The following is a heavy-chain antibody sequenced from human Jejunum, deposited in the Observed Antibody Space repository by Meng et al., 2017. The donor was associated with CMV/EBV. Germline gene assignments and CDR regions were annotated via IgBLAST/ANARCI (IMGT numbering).Heavy chain of an antibody. CDR2: ISWNSGNI. J-gene: IGHJ4*02. CDR1: FTFDDYA. D-gene: IGHD3-3*01. Sequence: FTFDDYAMHWVRQAPGKGLEWVSGISWNSGNIDYADSVKGRFTISRDNAKNSLYLQMSSLKPEDTALYYCAKPLSPYDFWSGTDYWGQGTRVTVSS. V-gene: IGHV3-9*01. CDR3: AKPLSPYDFWSGTDY.